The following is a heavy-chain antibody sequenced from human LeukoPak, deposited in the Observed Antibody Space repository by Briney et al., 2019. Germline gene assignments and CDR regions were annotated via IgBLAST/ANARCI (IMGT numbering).Heavy chain of an antibody. D-gene: IGHD5-18*01. CDR1: GGTFSSYA. CDR2: IIPIFGTA. Sequence: SVKVSCKASGGTFSSYAISWVRQAPGQGLEWMGGIIPIFGTANYAQKFQGRVTITADESTSTAYMELSSPRSEDTAVYYCARGTTLVTNYFDYWGQGTLVTVSS. CDR3: ARGTTLVTNYFDY. J-gene: IGHJ4*02. V-gene: IGHV1-69*13.